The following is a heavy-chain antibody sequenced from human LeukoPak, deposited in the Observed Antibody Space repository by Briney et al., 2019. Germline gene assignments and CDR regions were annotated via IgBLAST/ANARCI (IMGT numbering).Heavy chain of an antibody. J-gene: IGHJ4*02. CDR1: GFTFSSYW. Sequence: GGSLRLSCAASGFTFSSYWMHWVRQAPGKGLVWVSRINSDGSSTSYADSVKGRFTISRDNAKNTLYLQMNSLRAEDTAVYYCARVDSSYGYAGGNYFDYWGQGILVTVSS. CDR2: INSDGSST. V-gene: IGHV3-74*01. CDR3: ARVDSSYGYAGGNYFDY. D-gene: IGHD5-18*01.